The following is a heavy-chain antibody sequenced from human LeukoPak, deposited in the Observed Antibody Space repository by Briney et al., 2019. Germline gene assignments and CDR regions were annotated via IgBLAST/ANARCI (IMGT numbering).Heavy chain of an antibody. D-gene: IGHD3-9*01. CDR3: AREAVLRYFDWSTYGMDV. CDR1: GFTFSSYA. Sequence: PGRSLRLSCAASGFTFSSYAMHWVRQAPGKGLEWVAVISYDGSNKYYADSVKGRFTISRDNSKNTLYLQMNSLGAEDTAVYYCAREAVLRYFDWSTYGMDVWGQGTTVTVSS. V-gene: IGHV3-30-3*01. J-gene: IGHJ6*02. CDR2: ISYDGSNK.